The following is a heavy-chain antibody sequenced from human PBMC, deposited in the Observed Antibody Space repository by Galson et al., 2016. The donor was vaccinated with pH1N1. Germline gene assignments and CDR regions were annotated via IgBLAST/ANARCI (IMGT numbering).Heavy chain of an antibody. Sequence: SVKVSCKASGGTFTSYTIAWVRQAPGQGLEWMGRMIHILGLSNYAQKFQGRVTITADKSRSTAYMELSSLKSEDTAVYFCARARGHAAMDPFDFWGQGTLVTVSS. CDR1: GGTFTSYT. CDR3: ARARGHAAMDPFDF. V-gene: IGHV1-69*02. J-gene: IGHJ4*02. D-gene: IGHD5-18*01. CDR2: MIHILGLS.